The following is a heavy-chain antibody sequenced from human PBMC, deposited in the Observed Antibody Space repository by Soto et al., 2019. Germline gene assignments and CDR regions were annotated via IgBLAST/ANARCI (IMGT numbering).Heavy chain of an antibody. CDR1: GGTFSSYT. J-gene: IGHJ4*02. V-gene: IGHV1-69*02. D-gene: IGHD3-10*01. CDR2: IIPILGIA. CDR3: ARVEMVRGVTTDY. Sequence: SVKVSCKASGGTFSSYTISWVRQAPGQGLEWMGRIIPILGIANYAQKFQGRVTITADKSTSTAYMELSSLRSEDTAVYYCARVEMVRGVTTDYWGQGTLVTVSS.